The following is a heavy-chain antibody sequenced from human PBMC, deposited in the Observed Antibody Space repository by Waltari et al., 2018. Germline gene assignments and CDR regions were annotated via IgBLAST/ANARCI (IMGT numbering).Heavy chain of an antibody. CDR1: GCSISSSSYY. CDR2: IYYSGST. V-gene: IGHV4-39*07. CDR3: ARGGPGWNEKQQAFDI. Sequence: QLQLQESGPGLVKPSETLSLTCTVSGCSISSSSYYWGWIRQPPGKGLEWIGSIYYSGSTYYNPSLKSRVTISVDTSKNQFSLKLSSVTAADTAVYYCARGGPGWNEKQQAFDIWGQGTMVTVSS. J-gene: IGHJ3*02. D-gene: IGHD1-1*01.